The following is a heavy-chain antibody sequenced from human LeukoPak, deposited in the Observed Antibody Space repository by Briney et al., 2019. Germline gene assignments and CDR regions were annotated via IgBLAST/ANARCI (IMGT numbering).Heavy chain of an antibody. CDR2: IYTSGST. Sequence: SETLSVTCTVSGGSITSYYSSRIRHPDGKGLEWIGRIYTSGSTNYNPSLKSRVTMSVDTSKNQFSLKLSSVTAADTAVYYCARDGSFVVVPLWGQGTLVTVSS. V-gene: IGHV4-4*07. CDR3: ARDGSFVVVPL. CDR1: GGSITSYY. J-gene: IGHJ4*02. D-gene: IGHD2-2*01.